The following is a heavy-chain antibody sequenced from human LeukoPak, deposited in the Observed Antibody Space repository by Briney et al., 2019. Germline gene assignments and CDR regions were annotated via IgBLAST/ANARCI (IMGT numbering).Heavy chain of an antibody. Sequence: GRSLRLSCAASGFTFSSYAMYWVPQSPGKGLEWVAVISYDGSNKYYAAFVKGRFTFYRDNSKHTLYLQMNGLRSDDTAVYYCARDPEGSGSYYDYWGQGTLVTVSS. V-gene: IGHV3-30*04. CDR2: ISYDGSNK. CDR3: ARDPEGSGSYYDY. J-gene: IGHJ4*02. CDR1: GFTFSSYA. D-gene: IGHD3-10*01.